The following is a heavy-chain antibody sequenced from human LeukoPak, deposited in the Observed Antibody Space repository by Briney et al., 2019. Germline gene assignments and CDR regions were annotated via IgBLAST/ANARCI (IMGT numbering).Heavy chain of an antibody. CDR2: ISYDGSNK. V-gene: IGHV3-30*04. CDR1: GFTFSSYA. CDR3: ARDSSPGIAVAGTFFDY. Sequence: GGSLRLSCAASGFTFSSYAMHWVRQAPGKGLEWVAVISYDGSNKYYADSVKGRFTISRDNSKNTLYLQMNSLRAEDTAVYYCARDSSPGIAVAGTFFDYWGQGTLVTVSS. D-gene: IGHD6-19*01. J-gene: IGHJ4*02.